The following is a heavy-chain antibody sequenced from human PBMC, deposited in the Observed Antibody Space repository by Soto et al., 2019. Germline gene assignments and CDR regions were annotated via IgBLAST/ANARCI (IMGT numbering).Heavy chain of an antibody. CDR3: ARGMATGTTLRGFGYYYYYGMDV. CDR1: GFTFSSYA. V-gene: IGHV3-30-3*01. D-gene: IGHD1-7*01. Sequence: PGGSLRLSCAASGFTFSSYAMHWVRQAPGKGLEWVAVISYDGSNKYYADSVKGRFTISRDNSKNTLYLQMNSLRAEDTAVYYCARGMATGTTLRGFGYYYYYGMDVWGQGTTVTVSS. CDR2: ISYDGSNK. J-gene: IGHJ6*02.